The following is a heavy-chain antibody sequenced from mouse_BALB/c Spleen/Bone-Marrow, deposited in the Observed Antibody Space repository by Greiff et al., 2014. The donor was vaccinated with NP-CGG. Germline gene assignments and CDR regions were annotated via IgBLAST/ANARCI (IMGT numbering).Heavy chain of an antibody. J-gene: IGHJ3*01. CDR1: GYTFTSYT. CDR3: ALANWDIGGPFAY. D-gene: IGHD4-1*01. Sequence: QVQLQQSGAELTRPGASVKMSCKASGYTFTSYTMHWVKQRPGQGLEWIGYINPSSGYTNYNQKFKDKATLTADKSSSTAYMQLSSLTSEDSAVYYCALANWDIGGPFAYWGQGTLVTVSA. CDR2: INPSSGYT. V-gene: IGHV1-4*01.